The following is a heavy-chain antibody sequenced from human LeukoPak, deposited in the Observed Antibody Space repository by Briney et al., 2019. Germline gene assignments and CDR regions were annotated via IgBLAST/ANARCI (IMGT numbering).Heavy chain of an antibody. V-gene: IGHV3-43*01. CDR1: GFMFDAYT. D-gene: IGHD4-17*01. J-gene: IGHJ4*02. CDR2: INWDGAMT. CDR3: ARLGARQVLDY. Sequence: GGSLRLSCAASGFMFDAYTMHWVRQALGKGLEWVSLINWDGAMTYYADSVKGRFTISRDNAKNSLYLQMNSLRAEDTAVYYCARLGARQVLDYWGQGTLVTVSS.